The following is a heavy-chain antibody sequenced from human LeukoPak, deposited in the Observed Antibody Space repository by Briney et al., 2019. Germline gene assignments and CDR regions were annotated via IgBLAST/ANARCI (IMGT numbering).Heavy chain of an antibody. CDR2: IYHSGST. CDR3: ARDQYYDVSTYYEIDY. D-gene: IGHD3-22*01. V-gene: IGHV4-59*01. J-gene: IGHJ4*02. Sequence: SETLSLTCTVSGGSISSYYWSWIRQPPGKGLEWIGYIYHSGSTKYNPSLKSRVTISVDTSKNQFSLKLSSVTAADTAVYYCARDQYYDVSTYYEIDYWGQGTLVTVSS. CDR1: GGSISSYY.